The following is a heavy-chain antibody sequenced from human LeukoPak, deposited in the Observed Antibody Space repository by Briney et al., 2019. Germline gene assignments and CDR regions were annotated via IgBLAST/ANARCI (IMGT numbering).Heavy chain of an antibody. V-gene: IGHV3-21*01. J-gene: IGHJ4*02. CDR2: ISSSSSYI. CDR3: ARGGDDLWEPFDY. CDR1: GFTFSSYS. D-gene: IGHD3-3*01. Sequence: GGSLRLSCAASGFTFSSYSMNWVRQAPGKGLEWVSSISSSSSYIYYADSVKGRFTISRDNAKNSLYLQMNSLRAEDTAVYYCARGGDDLWEPFDYWGQGTLVTVSS.